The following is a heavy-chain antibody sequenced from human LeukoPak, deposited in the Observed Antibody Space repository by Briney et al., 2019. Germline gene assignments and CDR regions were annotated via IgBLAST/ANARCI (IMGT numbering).Heavy chain of an antibody. V-gene: IGHV3-11*04. D-gene: IGHD3-3*01. Sequence: GGSLRLSCAASGFTFSDYYMSWIRQAPGKGLEWVSYISSSGSTICYADSVKGRFTISRDNAKNSLYLQMNSLRAEDTAVYYCARDRYDDFWSGYYTYDYYMDVWGKGTTVTVSS. CDR1: GFTFSDYY. CDR2: ISSSGSTI. CDR3: ARDRYDDFWSGYYTYDYYMDV. J-gene: IGHJ6*03.